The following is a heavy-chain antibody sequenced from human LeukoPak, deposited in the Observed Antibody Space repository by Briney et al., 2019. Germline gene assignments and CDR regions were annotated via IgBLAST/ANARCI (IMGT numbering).Heavy chain of an antibody. Sequence: PGGSLRLSCAASGFTYKNYTMTWVRQAPGLGLEWVSSFSFSGERPFYADFMKGRFTISRDNSKTTVYLQMKSLRVDDTAVYYCWVTTDASEIWGQGTMVTVSS. D-gene: IGHD2-21*02. CDR1: GFTYKNYT. CDR2: FSFSGERP. J-gene: IGHJ3*02. CDR3: WVTTDASEI. V-gene: IGHV3-23*01.